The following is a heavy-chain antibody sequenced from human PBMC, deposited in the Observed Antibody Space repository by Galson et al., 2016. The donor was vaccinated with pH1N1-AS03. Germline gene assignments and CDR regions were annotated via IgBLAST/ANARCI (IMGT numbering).Heavy chain of an antibody. V-gene: IGHV3-21*01. CDR1: GFTFSNYI. J-gene: IGHJ4*02. CDR2: ISSSSSYI. D-gene: IGHD6-13*01. Sequence: SLRLSCAASGFTFSNYIMNWVRQAPGKGLAWVSSISSSSSYIYSADSVKGRFTISRDNAKNSLYLQMNSLRAEGTAVYYCARGPAGTFDYWGQGTLVTVSS. CDR3: ARGPAGTFDY.